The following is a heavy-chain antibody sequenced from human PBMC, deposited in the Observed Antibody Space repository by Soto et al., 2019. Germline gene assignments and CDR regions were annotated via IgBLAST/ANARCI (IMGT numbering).Heavy chain of an antibody. D-gene: IGHD2-15*01. CDR1: GVSISSTYL. Sequence: SGTLSLSYSASGVSISSTYLCSWVRQPAGKVLEWVGYIHYSGGTNYNPSLKSRVTMSVDSAKNQFSLQLSSVTAADTAVYFCTKHRRTDAEGYSFDYWGQGAMVTLSS. V-gene: IGHV4-61*10. J-gene: IGHJ4*02. CDR3: TKHRRTDAEGYSFDY. CDR2: IHYSGGT.